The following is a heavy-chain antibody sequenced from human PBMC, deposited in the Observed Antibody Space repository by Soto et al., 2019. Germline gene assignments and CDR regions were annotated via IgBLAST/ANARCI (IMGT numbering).Heavy chain of an antibody. CDR2: INHSGTT. V-gene: IGHV4-34*01. CDR1: GGSFSSFY. CDR3: ARADRTLVTSYGLDV. J-gene: IGHJ6*02. D-gene: IGHD2-21*02. Sequence: PSETLSLTCAVSGGSFSSFYWTWIRQPPGEGLEWIGEINHSGTTNFNPSLRRRLTISLDSSKKHFSLKLTSMTAADAAVYYCARADRTLVTSYGLDVWGQGTTVTVCS.